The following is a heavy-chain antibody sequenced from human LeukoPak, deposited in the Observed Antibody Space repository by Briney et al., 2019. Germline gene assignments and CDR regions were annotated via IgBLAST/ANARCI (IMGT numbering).Heavy chain of an antibody. CDR1: GFTFSRYA. D-gene: IGHD2-15*01. V-gene: IGHV3-21*01. Sequence: PGGSLRLSCAASGFTFSRYAMHWVRQAPGKGLEWVSSISSSSSYIYYADSVKGRFTISRDNAKNSLYLQMNSLRAEDTAVYYCARGRYCSGGSCYLPYFDYWGQGTLVTVSS. CDR2: ISSSSSYI. CDR3: ARGRYCSGGSCYLPYFDY. J-gene: IGHJ4*02.